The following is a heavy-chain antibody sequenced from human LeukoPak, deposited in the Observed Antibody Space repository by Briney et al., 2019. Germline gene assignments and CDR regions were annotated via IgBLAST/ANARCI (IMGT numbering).Heavy chain of an antibody. CDR1: GGPISNYY. Sequence: SETLSLTCTVSGGPISNYYWSWLRQPPGKGLEWIGYIYYSGRNKYNPSRKSRVTISIDTYRHQFPLKLHSVTAADPAVYYCAITNYNPSRKSRVTISVDSSSNQFSLKLNSVTAADTAVYYCARRAYGSGSFNRYHFDYWGQGTLVAVSS. J-gene: IGHJ4*02. CDR2: IYYSGRN. CDR3: AITNYNPSRKSRVTISVDSSSNQFSLKLNSVTAADTAVYYCARRAYGSGSFNRYHFDY. V-gene: IGHV4-59*08. D-gene: IGHD3-10*01.